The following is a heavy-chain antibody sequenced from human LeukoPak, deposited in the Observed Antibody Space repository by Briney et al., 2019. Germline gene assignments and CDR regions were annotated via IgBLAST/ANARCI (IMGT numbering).Heavy chain of an antibody. CDR2: IGRSGANS. CDR1: GFTFNKYA. J-gene: IGHJ4*02. D-gene: IGHD1-14*01. Sequence: PGGSLRLSCAASGFTFNKYAMSWVRQSPGKGLEWVSAIGRSGANSYYATSVKGRFSVSRDSTKNTFHLQMNSLRAEDTAVYYCARVFGNYFDYWGQGNLVTVSS. V-gene: IGHV3-23*01. CDR3: ARVFGNYFDY.